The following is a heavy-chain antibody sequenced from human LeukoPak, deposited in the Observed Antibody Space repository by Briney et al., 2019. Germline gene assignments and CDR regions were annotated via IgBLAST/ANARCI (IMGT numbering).Heavy chain of an antibody. D-gene: IGHD6-6*01. V-gene: IGHV3-7*01. Sequence: PGGSLRLSCAASGFTFSTYWMSWFRQAPGKRLEWVANIKKDGSEKYYVDSVKGRFTISRDNARNSLYLQMNSLRVGDTAVYYCARETLGSSSSGYWGQGTLVTVSS. J-gene: IGHJ4*02. CDR1: GFTFSTYW. CDR2: IKKDGSEK. CDR3: ARETLGSSSSGY.